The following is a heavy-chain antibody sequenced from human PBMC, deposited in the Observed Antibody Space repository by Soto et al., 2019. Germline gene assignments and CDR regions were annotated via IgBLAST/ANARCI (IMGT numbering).Heavy chain of an antibody. Sequence: LSLTCSICSGSVSGYYWSWIRQPPGKGLEWIGEISQSGNTNYSPSLKSRVSISIDTSKKQFSLNLASVSAADTAVYYCARAYRSSSWFGYWGQGTLVPVSS. J-gene: IGHJ5*01. CDR2: ISQSGNT. V-gene: IGHV4-34*01. CDR3: ARAYRSSSWFGY. D-gene: IGHD6-13*01. CDR1: SGSVSGYY.